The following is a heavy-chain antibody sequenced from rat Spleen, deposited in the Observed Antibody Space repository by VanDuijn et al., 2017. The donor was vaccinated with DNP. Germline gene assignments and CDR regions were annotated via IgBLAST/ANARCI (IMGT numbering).Heavy chain of an antibody. J-gene: IGHJ3*01. CDR2: ISTNGGST. V-gene: IGHV5-46*01. D-gene: IGHD5-1*01. CDR1: GFTFSTFP. Sequence: EVQLVESGGGLVQPGRSMKLSCAASGFTFSTFPMAWVRQAPTKGLEWVASISTNGGSTYYRDSVKGRFTISRDNAKSTLYLQMNSLRSEDTATYYCARPWELGFAYWGQGTLVTVSS. CDR3: ARPWELGFAY.